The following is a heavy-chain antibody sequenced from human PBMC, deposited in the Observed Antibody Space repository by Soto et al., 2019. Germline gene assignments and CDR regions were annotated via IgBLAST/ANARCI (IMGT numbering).Heavy chain of an antibody. V-gene: IGHV3-23*01. J-gene: IGHJ4*02. D-gene: IGHD6-25*01. Sequence: EVQLLESGGGLVQPGRSLRLSCAASGFTFSSYAMSWVRQAPGKGLEWVSAISGSGGTTYYADAVKGRFTISRDNSMNTLFLQMNRLRAEDTAVYYCSKFFVETGGSSGWPWSFHYWGQGTLVTVSS. CDR2: ISGSGGTT. CDR3: SKFFVETGGSSGWPWSFHY. CDR1: GFTFSSYA.